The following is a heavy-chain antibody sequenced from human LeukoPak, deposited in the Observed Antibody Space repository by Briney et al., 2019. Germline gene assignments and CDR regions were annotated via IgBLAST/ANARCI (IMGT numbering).Heavy chain of an antibody. Sequence: PSETLSLTCTVSGGSISSYYWSWIRQPPGKGLEWIGRIYTSGSTNYNPSLKSRVTMSVDTSKNQFSLKLSSVTAADTAVYYCARDKYGYSSSWYPYYYYGMDVWGQGTTVTVSS. D-gene: IGHD6-13*01. J-gene: IGHJ6*02. V-gene: IGHV4-4*07. CDR2: IYTSGST. CDR3: ARDKYGYSSSWYPYYYYGMDV. CDR1: GGSISSYY.